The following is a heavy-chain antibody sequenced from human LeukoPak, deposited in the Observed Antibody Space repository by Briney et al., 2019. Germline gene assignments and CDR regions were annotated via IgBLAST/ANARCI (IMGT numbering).Heavy chain of an antibody. CDR1: GFTFSSYW. J-gene: IGHJ3*02. CDR2: IKQDGSEK. V-gene: IGHV3-7*01. CDR3: ARDPSYYENAFDI. D-gene: IGHD3-22*01. Sequence: PGGSLRLSCAASGFTFSSYWMSWVRQAPGKGLEWVANIKQDGSEKYYVDSVKGRFTISRDNAKNSLYLQMNSLRAEDTAVYYCARDPSYYENAFDIWGQGTMVIVSS.